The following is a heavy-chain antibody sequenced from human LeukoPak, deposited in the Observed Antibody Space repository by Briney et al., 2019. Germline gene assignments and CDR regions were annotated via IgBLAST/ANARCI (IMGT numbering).Heavy chain of an antibody. V-gene: IGHV4-34*01. J-gene: IGHJ4*02. Sequence: PSETLSLTCAVYGGSFSGYYWSWIRQPPGKGLEWIGEINHSGSTSYNPSLKSRVTISVDTSKNQFSLKLSSVTAADTAVYYCARGLRYPDYWGQGTLVTVSS. D-gene: IGHD1-14*01. CDR2: INHSGST. CDR3: ARGLRYPDY. CDR1: GGSFSGYY.